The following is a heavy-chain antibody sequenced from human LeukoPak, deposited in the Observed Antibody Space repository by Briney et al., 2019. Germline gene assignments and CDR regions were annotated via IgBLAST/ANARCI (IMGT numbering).Heavy chain of an antibody. V-gene: IGHV4-34*01. CDR2: IYYSGST. CDR1: GGSFSGYY. CDR3: ARGDCSSTRGYSPMDV. Sequence: SETLSLTCAVSGGSFSGYYWSWIRQPPGKGLEWIGEIYYSGSTNYNPSLKSRVTISVDTSKDQFSLKLSSLTAADTAVYYCARGDCSSTRGYSPMDVWGKGTTVTVSS. D-gene: IGHD2-2*01. J-gene: IGHJ6*03.